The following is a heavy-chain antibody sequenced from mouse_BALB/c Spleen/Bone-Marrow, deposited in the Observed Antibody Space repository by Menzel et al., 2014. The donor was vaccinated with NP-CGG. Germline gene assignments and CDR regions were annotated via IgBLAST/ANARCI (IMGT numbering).Heavy chain of an antibody. Sequence: QVQLQQSGAELVKPGASVKLSCKASGFTFTSYWMHWVKQRPGQGLEWIGEINPSNGRTNYNEEFKSKATMTVDKSYSTAYMQLSSLTSEDSAVYYCARDYGYDEVFAWFVYWGQGTLVTVSA. CDR1: GFTFTSYW. CDR2: INPSNGRT. CDR3: ARDYGYDEVFAWFVY. V-gene: IGHV1S81*02. J-gene: IGHJ3*01. D-gene: IGHD2-14*01.